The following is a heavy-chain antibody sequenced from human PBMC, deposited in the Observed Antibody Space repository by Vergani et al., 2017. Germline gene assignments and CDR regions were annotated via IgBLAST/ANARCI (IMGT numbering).Heavy chain of an antibody. CDR1: EFTFSNYA. J-gene: IGHJ4*02. CDR2: ISGSGVSA. D-gene: IGHD3-9*01. Sequence: EVQLLESGGGLVQPGGSLRLTCAASEFTFSNYAMNWVRQAPGRGLEWVSGISGSGVSAYYTDSVKGRFTISRDNSKNMLSLQMNNLRTEDTAIYYCAKQYFVSLNYLFAYGGQETLVTVSS. V-gene: IGHV3-23*01. CDR3: AKQYFVSLNYLFAY.